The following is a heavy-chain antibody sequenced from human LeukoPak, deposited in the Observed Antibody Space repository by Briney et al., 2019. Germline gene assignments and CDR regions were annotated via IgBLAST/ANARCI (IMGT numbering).Heavy chain of an antibody. J-gene: IGHJ3*02. CDR2: MNPNSGNT. CDR3: ARTYYDFWSGPNDAFDI. CDR1: GYTFTSYD. D-gene: IGHD3-3*01. V-gene: IGHV1-8*01. Sequence: ASVKVSCKASGYTFTSYDINWVRQATGQGLEWMGWMNPNSGNTGYAQKFQGRVTMTRNTSISTAYMELSSLRSEDTAVYYCARTYYDFWSGPNDAFDIWGQGTMVTVSS.